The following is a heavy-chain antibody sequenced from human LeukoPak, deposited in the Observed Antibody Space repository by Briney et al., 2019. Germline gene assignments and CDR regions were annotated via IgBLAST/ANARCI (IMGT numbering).Heavy chain of an antibody. D-gene: IGHD3-10*01. CDR1: GGSISSYY. CDR2: IYYSGST. Sequence: SETLSLTCTVSGGSISSYYWSRIRQPPGKGLEWIGYIYYSGSTNYNPSLKSRVTISVDTSKNQFSLKLSSVTAADTAVYYCAAGGSGSYPYDAFDIWGQGTMVTVSS. V-gene: IGHV4-59*01. J-gene: IGHJ3*02. CDR3: AAGGSGSYPYDAFDI.